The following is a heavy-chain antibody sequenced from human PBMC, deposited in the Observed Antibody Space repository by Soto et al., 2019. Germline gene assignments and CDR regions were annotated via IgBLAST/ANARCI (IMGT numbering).Heavy chain of an antibody. V-gene: IGHV3-30-3*01. J-gene: IGHJ4*02. Sequence: QVQLVESGGTVVQAGRSLRLSCAASGFTISTYVLHWVRQAPGKGLEWVALILEDGSQKEYADSVRGRFTISRDNSKNMLALQMDSLRSADLSTEYFVRDRAGGYYQLAYWGQGTLVTVSS. CDR2: ILEDGSQK. CDR3: VRDRAGGYYQLAY. D-gene: IGHD3-22*01. CDR1: GFTISTYV.